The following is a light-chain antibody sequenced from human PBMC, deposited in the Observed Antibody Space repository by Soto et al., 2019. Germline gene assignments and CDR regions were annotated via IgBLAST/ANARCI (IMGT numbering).Light chain of an antibody. Sequence: DIQMTQSPSTLSGSVGDRVTITCRFSQTVSSWVAWYQQKPGKAPKFMIYDASSLESGVASRFSGSGSGTESNLTISSLQPDDFATYYCQQYNSYSWTLGQGTKVDIK. CDR1: QTVSSW. CDR2: DAS. CDR3: QQYNSYSWT. V-gene: IGKV1-5*01. J-gene: IGKJ1*01.